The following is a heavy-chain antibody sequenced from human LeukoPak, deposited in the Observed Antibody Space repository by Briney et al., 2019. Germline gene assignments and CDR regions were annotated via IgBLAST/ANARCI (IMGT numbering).Heavy chain of an antibody. CDR1: GFTFSSYW. V-gene: IGHV3-74*01. J-gene: IGHJ6*02. CDR2: INSDGSST. D-gene: IGHD6-13*01. Sequence: GGSLRLSCAASGFTFSSYWMHWVRQAPGKGLVWVSRINSDGSSTSYADSVKGRFTISRDDAKNTLYLQMNSLRAEDTAVYYCARDGSYSSSWYHPYYYYYGMDVWGQGTTVTVSS. CDR3: ARDGSYSSSWYHPYYYYYGMDV.